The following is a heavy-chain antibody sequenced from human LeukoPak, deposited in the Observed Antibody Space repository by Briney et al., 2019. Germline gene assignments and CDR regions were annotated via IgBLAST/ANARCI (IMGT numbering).Heavy chain of an antibody. CDR1: GGSVSSSKW. CDR2: VYHDGGT. CDR3: ARGPVVGAPSDY. J-gene: IGHJ4*02. Sequence: PSETLSLTCVVSGGSVSSSKWWSWVRQPPGKGLEWIGQVYHDGGTKYNPSLKSRVTILVDKSKNQFSLKLSSVTAADTAVYYCARGPVVGAPSDYWGQGTLVTVSS. V-gene: IGHV4-4*02. D-gene: IGHD1-26*01.